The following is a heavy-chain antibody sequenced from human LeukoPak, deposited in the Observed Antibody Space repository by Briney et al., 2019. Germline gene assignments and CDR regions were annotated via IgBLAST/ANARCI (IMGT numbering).Heavy chain of an antibody. Sequence: SETLSLTCTVSGGSISSYYRSWIRQPAGKGLEWIGRIYTSGSTNYNPSLKSRVTMSVDTSKNQFSLKLSSVTAADTAVYYCARDPQYSSGRHYYYYGMDVWGQGTTVTVSS. J-gene: IGHJ6*02. V-gene: IGHV4-4*07. CDR2: IYTSGST. D-gene: IGHD6-19*01. CDR1: GGSISSYY. CDR3: ARDPQYSSGRHYYYYGMDV.